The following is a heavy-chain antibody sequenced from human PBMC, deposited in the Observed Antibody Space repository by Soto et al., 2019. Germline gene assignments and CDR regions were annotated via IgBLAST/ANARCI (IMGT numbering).Heavy chain of an antibody. CDR3: ATLPPRIEVVVTPIPT. J-gene: IGHJ5*02. CDR1: GASISSTYW. D-gene: IGHD2-21*02. Sequence: QVQLRESGPGLVKPSGTLSLTCVVSGASISSTYWWSWVRQPPGKGPEWIGEIYHTGSTKYNPSLKSRVTISIDKSNNEFSLKLNSVTAADTAVYYCATLPPRIEVVVTPIPTWGQGILVTVSS. V-gene: IGHV4-4*02. CDR2: IYHTGST.